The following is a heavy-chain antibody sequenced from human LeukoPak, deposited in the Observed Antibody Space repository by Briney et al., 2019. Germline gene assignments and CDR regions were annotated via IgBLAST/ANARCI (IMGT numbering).Heavy chain of an antibody. V-gene: IGHV3-48*03. CDR2: ISSSGTTI. Sequence: PGGSLRLSCAASGFSFSNYEMNWVRQAPGKGLEWVSYISSSGTTIYYADSVKGRFTISRDNAKNSLYLQMSSLRAEDTAVYYCARDRDVAVAGVLYYYYYMDVWGKGTTVTVSS. J-gene: IGHJ6*03. CDR3: ARDRDVAVAGVLYYYYYMDV. CDR1: GFSFSNYE. D-gene: IGHD6-19*01.